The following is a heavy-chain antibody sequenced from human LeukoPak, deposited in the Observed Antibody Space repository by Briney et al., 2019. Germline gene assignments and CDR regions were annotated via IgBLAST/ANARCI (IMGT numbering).Heavy chain of an antibody. CDR1: GFIFSSSD. V-gene: IGHV3-13*01. Sequence: GGSLRLSCAASGFIFSSSDIHWVRQPTGKGLEWVSVISSAGDTYYSGSVEGRFTISRENANNSLYLQMNSLRAGDTAVYYCARAPILASDWDGFDIWGQGTMVTVSS. J-gene: IGHJ3*02. CDR2: ISSAGDT. CDR3: ARAPILASDWDGFDI. D-gene: IGHD3/OR15-3a*01.